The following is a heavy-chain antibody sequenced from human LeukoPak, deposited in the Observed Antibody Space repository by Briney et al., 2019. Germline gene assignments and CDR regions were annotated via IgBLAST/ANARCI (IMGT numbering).Heavy chain of an antibody. CDR1: GGSISSSSYY. D-gene: IGHD3-10*01. CDR3: ARSLFNRYYYGSGSHFDY. Sequence: SETLSLTCTVSGGSISSSSYYWGWIRQPPGKGLEWIGSIYYSGSTYYNPSLKSRVTISVDTSKNQFSLKLSSVTAADTAVYYCARSLFNRYYYGSGSHFDYWGQGTLVTVSS. CDR2: IYYSGST. J-gene: IGHJ4*02. V-gene: IGHV4-39*07.